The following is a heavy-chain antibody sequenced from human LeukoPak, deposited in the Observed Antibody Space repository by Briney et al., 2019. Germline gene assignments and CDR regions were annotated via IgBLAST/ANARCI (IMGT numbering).Heavy chain of an antibody. CDR1: GYSISSGYY. J-gene: IGHJ4*02. D-gene: IGHD3-22*01. CDR2: IYHSGST. CDR3: ARDRYSSGYHVDY. Sequence: SETLSLTCTVSGYSISSGYYWGWIRQPPGKGLEWIGSIYHSGSTYYNPSLKSRVTISVDTSKNQFSLKLSSVTAADTAVYYCARDRYSSGYHVDYWGQGTLVTVSS. V-gene: IGHV4-38-2*02.